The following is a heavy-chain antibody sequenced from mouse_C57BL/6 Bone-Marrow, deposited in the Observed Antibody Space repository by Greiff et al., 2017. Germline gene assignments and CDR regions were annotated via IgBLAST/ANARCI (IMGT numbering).Heavy chain of an antibody. V-gene: IGHV5-9-1*02. CDR2: ISRGGDYI. CDR3: TRVPVYYDYDGTLLFAY. CDR1: GFTFSSYA. J-gene: IGHJ3*01. Sequence: EVQGVESGEGLVKPGGSLKLSCAASGFTFSSYAMSWVRQTPEKRLEWVAYISRGGDYIYYADPVKGRFPISRSNARNTLYLEMSRLKSEDTAMYYCTRVPVYYDYDGTLLFAYWGQGTLVTVSA. D-gene: IGHD2-4*01.